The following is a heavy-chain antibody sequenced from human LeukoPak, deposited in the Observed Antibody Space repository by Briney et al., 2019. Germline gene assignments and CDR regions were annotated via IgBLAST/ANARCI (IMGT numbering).Heavy chain of an antibody. CDR2: VSGTGGST. CDR3: AKQVVPAAI. Sequence: GGSLRLSCAASGFTFSSYALSWVRQAPGKGLEWVSAVSGTGGSTYYADSVKGRFTISRDNSKNTLYLQMNSLRAEDTAVYHCAKQVVPAAIWGQGTLVTVSS. D-gene: IGHD2-2*01. CDR1: GFTFSSYA. V-gene: IGHV3-23*01. J-gene: IGHJ4*02.